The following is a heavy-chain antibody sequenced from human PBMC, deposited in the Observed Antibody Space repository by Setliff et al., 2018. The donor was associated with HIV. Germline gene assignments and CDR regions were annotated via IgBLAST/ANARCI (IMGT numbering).Heavy chain of an antibody. V-gene: IGHV1-18*01. CDR1: GYTFTSYG. CDR2: ISAYNGNT. CDR3: ARDIVVVVAAPDAFDI. D-gene: IGHD2-15*01. J-gene: IGHJ3*02. Sequence: ASVNVSCKASGYTFTSYGISWVRQAPGQGLEWMGWISAYNGNTNYAQKLQGRVTMTTDTSTSTAYMELRSLRSDDTAVYYCARDIVVVVAAPDAFDIWGQGTMVTVSS.